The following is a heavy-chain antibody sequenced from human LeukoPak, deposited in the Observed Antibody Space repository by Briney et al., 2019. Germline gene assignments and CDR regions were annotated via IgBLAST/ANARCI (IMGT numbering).Heavy chain of an antibody. CDR1: RYTFSLYD. V-gene: IGHV3-30*02. Sequence: TGVTVRLLCAVSRYTFSLYDMQWVPRARGRGRVGVRYQRYDWNNNYYAYSVKGRFTISRDKSKNTLYPHMNSLRAEDTAVYYCAKGSRYCSGGSCRGLYYQYMDVWGEGTTVTVSS. CDR2: QRYDWNNN. D-gene: IGHD2-15*01. CDR3: AKGSRYCSGGSCRGLYYQYMDV. J-gene: IGHJ6*03.